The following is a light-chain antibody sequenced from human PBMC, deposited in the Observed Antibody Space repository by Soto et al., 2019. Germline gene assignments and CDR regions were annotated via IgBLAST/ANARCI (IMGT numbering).Light chain of an antibody. CDR1: SGDIGSYNR. CDR2: EVN. CDR3: SSYSISTAYL. V-gene: IGLV2-14*01. J-gene: IGLJ1*01. Sequence: QSALTQPASVSGSPGQSITISCTGTSGDIGSYNRVSWYQLHPGKAPKLMVFEVNNRPSGVSYRFSGSKSGNTASLTISGLQAEDEADYFCSSYSISTAYLFGTGTKVTVL.